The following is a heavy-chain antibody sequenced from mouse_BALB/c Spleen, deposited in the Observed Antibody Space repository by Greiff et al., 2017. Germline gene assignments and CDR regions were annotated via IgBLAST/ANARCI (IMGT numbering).Heavy chain of an antibody. D-gene: IGHD1-1*01. CDR2: INPYNDGT. V-gene: IGHV1-14*01. Sequence: VQLQQSGPELVKPGASVKMSCKASGYTFTSYVMHWVKQKPGQGLEWIGYINPYNDGTKYNEKFKGKATLTSDKSSSTAYMELSSLTSEDSAVYYCAREWNYYGSSPFAYWGQGTLVTVSA. J-gene: IGHJ3*01. CDR3: AREWNYYGSSPFAY. CDR1: GYTFTSYV.